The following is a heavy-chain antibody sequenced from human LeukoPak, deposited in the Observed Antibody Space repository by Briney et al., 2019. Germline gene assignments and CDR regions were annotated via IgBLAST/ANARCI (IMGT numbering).Heavy chain of an antibody. CDR1: GGSISSSSYY. V-gene: IGHV4-39*07. D-gene: IGHD4-23*01. CDR3: ARALYGGNSDY. Sequence: PSETLSLTCTVSGGSISSSSYYWGWIRQPPGKGLEWIGSIYYSGSTYYNPSLKSRVTISVDTSKNQFSLKLSSVTAADTAVYYCARALYGGNSDYWGQGTLVTVSS. J-gene: IGHJ4*02. CDR2: IYYSGST.